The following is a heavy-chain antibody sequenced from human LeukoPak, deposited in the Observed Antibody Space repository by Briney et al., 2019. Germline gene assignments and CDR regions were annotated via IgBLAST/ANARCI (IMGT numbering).Heavy chain of an antibody. J-gene: IGHJ4*02. Sequence: GGSLRLSCAASGFNVNSNYMSWLRQAPGKGLEWVSVIYNGASTYYAVSVKGRFTISRDNSKNTLYLQMNSLRAEDTAVYYCARGNWNYPFDYWGQGTLVTVSS. V-gene: IGHV3-53*01. CDR1: GFNVNSNY. CDR2: IYNGAST. CDR3: ARGNWNYPFDY. D-gene: IGHD1-7*01.